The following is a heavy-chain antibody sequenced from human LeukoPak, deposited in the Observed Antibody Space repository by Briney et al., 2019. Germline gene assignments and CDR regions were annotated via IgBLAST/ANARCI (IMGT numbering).Heavy chain of an antibody. D-gene: IGHD3-3*01. CDR1: GASISSDDYY. Sequence: TSETLSLTCTVSGASISSDDYYWSWIRQPPGKGLKWIAYTHYSGSGFYNPSLKSRITISVDTSKNQFSLRLSSVTAADTAVYYCAREGRDFWSGSRGWFDPWGQGTLVTVSS. CDR3: AREGRDFWSGSRGWFDP. V-gene: IGHV4-30-4*01. CDR2: THYSGSG. J-gene: IGHJ5*02.